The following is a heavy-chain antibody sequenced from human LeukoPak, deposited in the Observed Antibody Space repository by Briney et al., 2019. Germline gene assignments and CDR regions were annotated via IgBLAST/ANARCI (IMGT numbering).Heavy chain of an antibody. V-gene: IGHV3-15*01. Sequence: PGGSLRLSCAASGFTFSNAWMSWVRQAPGKGLEWVGRIKSKTDGGTTDYAAPVKGRFTISRDDSKNTLYLQMDSLKTEDTAVYYCTTDFTAMAIFDYWGQGTLVTVSS. CDR1: GFTFSNAW. D-gene: IGHD5-18*01. CDR2: IKSKTDGGTT. J-gene: IGHJ4*02. CDR3: TTDFTAMAIFDY.